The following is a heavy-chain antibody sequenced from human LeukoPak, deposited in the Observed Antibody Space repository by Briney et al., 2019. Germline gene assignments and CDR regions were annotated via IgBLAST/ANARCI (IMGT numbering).Heavy chain of an antibody. CDR1: GGSFSGYY. CDR2: INHSGST. CDR3: ARDEDYGSGSYYAFDI. V-gene: IGHV4-34*01. Sequence: SETLSLTCAVYGGSFSGYYWGWIRQPPGKGLEWIGEINHSGSTNYNPSLKSRVTISVDTSKNQFSLKLSSVTAADTAVYYCARDEDYGSGSYYAFDIWGQGTMVTVSS. D-gene: IGHD3-10*01. J-gene: IGHJ3*02.